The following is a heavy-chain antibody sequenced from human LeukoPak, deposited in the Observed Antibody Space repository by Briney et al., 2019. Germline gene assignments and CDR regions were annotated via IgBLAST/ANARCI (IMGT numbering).Heavy chain of an antibody. V-gene: IGHV1-46*01. J-gene: IGHJ3*01. CDR1: GYTFTTYY. CDR3: ARGGEYFFDSHYFF. D-gene: IGHD3-22*01. CDR2: IDPSGGTT. Sequence: ASVKVSCKASGYTFTTYYIHWLRQVPGQGLEWMGLIDPSGGTTVYAQRFRGRVTLTGDTSTTTVYMALSSLTSQDTAVYYCARGGEYFFDSHYFFWGQGTMVTVSS.